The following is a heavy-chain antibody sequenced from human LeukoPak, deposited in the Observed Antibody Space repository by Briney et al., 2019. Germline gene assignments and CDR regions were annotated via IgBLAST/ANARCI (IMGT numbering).Heavy chain of an antibody. V-gene: IGHV4-38-2*02. CDR3: ARVARCTSCFDVDY. CDR1: GYSVNSGYF. D-gene: IGHD2-2*01. Sequence: SETLFLTCTVSGYSVNSGYFWVWIRQPPGMGLEGIGSFFLKGSTYYNPSLKSLVTFSVDTSNTQFSLTMSSVTAADTAVYYCARVARCTSCFDVDYWGQGTLVTVSS. J-gene: IGHJ4*02. CDR2: FFLKGST.